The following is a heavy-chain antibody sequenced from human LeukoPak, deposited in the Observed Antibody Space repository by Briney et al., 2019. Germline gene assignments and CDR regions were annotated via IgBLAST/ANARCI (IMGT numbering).Heavy chain of an antibody. Sequence: GGSLRLSCAASGFTFSSYGMHWVRQAPGKGLEWVGFIRYDGSNKYYADSVKGRFTISRDNSKNTLYLQMNSLRAEDTAVYYCAKDRGLLKYYGDYTYYFDYWGQGTLVTVSS. CDR3: AKDRGLLKYYGDYTYYFDY. CDR2: IRYDGSNK. J-gene: IGHJ4*02. D-gene: IGHD4-17*01. CDR1: GFTFSSYG. V-gene: IGHV3-30*02.